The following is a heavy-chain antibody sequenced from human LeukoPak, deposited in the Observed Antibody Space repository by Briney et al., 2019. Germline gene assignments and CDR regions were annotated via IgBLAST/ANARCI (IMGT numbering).Heavy chain of an antibody. CDR1: GFAFDDYG. Sequence: GGSLILSCAASGFAFDDYGMSWVRQAPGKGLEWVSGINWNGGSTGYADSVKGRFTISRDNAKNTLYLQMNSLRAEDTAIYYCAKDVAGVRGVRGGFDYWGQGTLVTVSS. J-gene: IGHJ4*02. D-gene: IGHD3-10*01. CDR2: INWNGGST. V-gene: IGHV3-20*04. CDR3: AKDVAGVRGVRGGFDY.